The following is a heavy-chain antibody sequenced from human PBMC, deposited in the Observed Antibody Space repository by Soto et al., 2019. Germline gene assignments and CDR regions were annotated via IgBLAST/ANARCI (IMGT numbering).Heavy chain of an antibody. D-gene: IGHD3-3*01. CDR1: GFTFSSYA. CDR3: AQDSKGRFLEWLYYFDY. Sequence: GGSLRLSCAASGFTFSSYAMSWVRKAPGKGLEWVSAISGSGGSTYYADSVKGRFTISRDNSKNTLYLQMNSLRAEDPAVYYCAQDSKGRFLEWLYYFDYWGQGTLVTVSS. V-gene: IGHV3-23*01. J-gene: IGHJ4*02. CDR2: ISGSGGST.